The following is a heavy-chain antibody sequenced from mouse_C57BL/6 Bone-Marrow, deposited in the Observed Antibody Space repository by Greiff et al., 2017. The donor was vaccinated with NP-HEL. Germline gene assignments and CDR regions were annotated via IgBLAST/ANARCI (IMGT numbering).Heavy chain of an antibody. V-gene: IGHV1-69*01. CDR3: ARSGLLRGFAY. CDR2: IDPSDSYT. J-gene: IGHJ3*01. CDR1: GYTFTSYW. Sequence: QVQLQQPGAELVMPGASVKLSCKASGYTFTSYWMHWVKQRPGQGLEWIGEIDPSDSYTNYNQKFKGKSTLTVDKSSSTAYMQLSSLTSEDSAVYYCARSGLLRGFAYWGKGTLVTVSA. D-gene: IGHD2-3*01.